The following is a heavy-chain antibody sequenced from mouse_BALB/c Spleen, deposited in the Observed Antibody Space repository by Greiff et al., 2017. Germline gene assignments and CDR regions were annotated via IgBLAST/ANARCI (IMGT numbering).Heavy chain of an antibody. D-gene: IGHD3-2*01. Sequence: EVQLQQSGPELVKPGASVKMSCKASGYTFTSYVMHWVKQKPGQGLEWIGYINPYNDGTKYNEKFKGKATLTSDKSSSTAYMELSSLTSEDSAVYYCARWDSSGYVRAMDYWGQGTSVTVSS. CDR3: ARWDSSGYVRAMDY. CDR1: GYTFTSYV. CDR2: INPYNDGT. J-gene: IGHJ4*01. V-gene: IGHV1-14*01.